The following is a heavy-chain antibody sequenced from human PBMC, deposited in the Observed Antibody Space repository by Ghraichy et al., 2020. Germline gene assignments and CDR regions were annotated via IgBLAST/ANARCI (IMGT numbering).Heavy chain of an antibody. CDR2: INHSGST. D-gene: IGHD3-10*01. CDR1: GGSFSGYY. CDR3: ARGRPWGSGWIDY. Sequence: SETLSLTCAVYGGSFSGYYWSWIRQPPGKGLEWIGEINHSGSTNYNPSLKSRVTISVDTSKNQFSLKLSSVTAADTAVYYCARGRPWGSGWIDYWGQGTLVTVSS. V-gene: IGHV4-34*01. J-gene: IGHJ4*02.